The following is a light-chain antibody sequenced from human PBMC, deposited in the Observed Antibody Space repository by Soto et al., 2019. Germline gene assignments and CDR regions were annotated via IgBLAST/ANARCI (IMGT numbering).Light chain of an antibody. V-gene: IGLV1-40*01. CDR3: QSYDNSLSAYYV. CDR2: GNN. J-gene: IGLJ1*01. CDR1: SSNIGAGYD. Sequence: QSVLAQPPSLSGAPGQRVTISCTESSSNIGAGYDVHWYQHLQGSAPKLLIYGNNNRPSGVPDRFSGSRSGTSASLLITGLQAEDEADYYCQSYDNSLSAYYVFGTGTKVTVL.